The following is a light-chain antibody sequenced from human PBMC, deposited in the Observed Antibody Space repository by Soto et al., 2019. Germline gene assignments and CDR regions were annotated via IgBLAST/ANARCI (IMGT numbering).Light chain of an antibody. CDR3: MQALQTFT. CDR2: LGS. CDR1: HSVSSTF. V-gene: IGKV2-28*01. J-gene: IGKJ5*01. Sequence: DTVLTQSPGTLSLSPGETATLPCRASHSVSSTFLAWYLQKPGQSPQLLIYLGSNRASGVPDRFSGSGSGTDFTLKISRVEAEDVGVYYCMQALQTFTFGQGTRLEIK.